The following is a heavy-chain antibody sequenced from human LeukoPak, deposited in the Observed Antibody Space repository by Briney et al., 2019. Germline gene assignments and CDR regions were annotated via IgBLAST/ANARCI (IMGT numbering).Heavy chain of an antibody. CDR1: GFIFSSYW. V-gene: IGHV3-74*01. CDR3: ARVTTYYDSSMFDY. D-gene: IGHD3-22*01. J-gene: IGHJ4*02. CDR2: INSDGSNT. Sequence: GGSLRLSCAASGFIFSSYWMYWVRQAPGKGLVWVAHINSDGSNTNYADSVKGRFTISRDNAENKVYLQMNSLRAEDTAVYYCARVTTYYDSSMFDYWGQGTLVTVSS.